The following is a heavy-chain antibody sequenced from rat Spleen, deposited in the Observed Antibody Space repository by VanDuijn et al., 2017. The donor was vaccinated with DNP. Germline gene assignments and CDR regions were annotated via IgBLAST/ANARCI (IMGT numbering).Heavy chain of an antibody. V-gene: IGHV2-19*01. CDR1: GFSLTDYN. CDR2: IQSDGNT. D-gene: IGHD1-5*01. Sequence: QVQLKESGPGMVQPSQTLSLTCTVSGFSLTDYNILWVRQPPGKGLEWMGRIQSDGNTDYNSVLKSRLSISRDTSKSQVFLKMNSLQTEDTAIYYCTRGRYAVDYWGQGTLVTVSS. J-gene: IGHJ3*01. CDR3: TRGRYAVDY.